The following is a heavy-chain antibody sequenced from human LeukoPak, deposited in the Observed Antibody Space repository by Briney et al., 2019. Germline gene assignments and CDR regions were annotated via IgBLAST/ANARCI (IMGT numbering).Heavy chain of an antibody. J-gene: IGHJ5*02. CDR3: AIHATRRWLVTNWFDP. CDR1: GGSFSGYY. D-gene: IGHD5-24*01. CDR2: INHSGST. V-gene: IGHV4-34*01. Sequence: SETLSLTCAVYGGSFSGYYWSWIRQPPGKGLELIGEINHSGSTNYNPSLKSRVTISVDTSKNQFSLQLSSVPAADTAVYYCAIHATRRWLVTNWFDPWGQGTLVPVSS.